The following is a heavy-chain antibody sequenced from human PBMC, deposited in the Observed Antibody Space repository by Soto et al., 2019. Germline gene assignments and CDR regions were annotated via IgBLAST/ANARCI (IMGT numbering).Heavy chain of an antibody. CDR1: GFTFSSYA. J-gene: IGHJ6*02. CDR3: AKSWEPTGGDYYYYGMDV. CDR2: ISGSGGST. D-gene: IGHD1-26*01. Sequence: EVQLLESGGGLVQPGGSLRLSCAASGFTFSSYAMSWVRQAPGKGLEWVSAISGSGGSTYYADSVKGRFTISRDNSKNTLYLQMNSLRAEDTAVYYCAKSWEPTGGDYYYYGMDVWGQGTTVTVSS. V-gene: IGHV3-23*01.